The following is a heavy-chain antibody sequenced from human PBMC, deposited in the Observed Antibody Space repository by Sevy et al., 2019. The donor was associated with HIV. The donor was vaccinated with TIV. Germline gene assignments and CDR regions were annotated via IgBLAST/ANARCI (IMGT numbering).Heavy chain of an antibody. D-gene: IGHD1-1*01. CDR3: ALERLTSNVAEYFHN. V-gene: IGHV3-30-3*01. Sequence: GGSLRLSCAASAFTFSYFSMHWVRQAPGKGLEWVATISYDANNDHYVDSVKGRFTISRDNSKNALYLQMNNLRADDTAVYFCALERLTSNVAEYFHNWGHGTLVTVSS. CDR2: ISYDANND. J-gene: IGHJ1*01. CDR1: AFTFSYFS.